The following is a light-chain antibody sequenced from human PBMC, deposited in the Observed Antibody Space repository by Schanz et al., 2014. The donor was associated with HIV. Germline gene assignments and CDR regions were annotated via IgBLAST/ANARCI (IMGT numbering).Light chain of an antibody. V-gene: IGKV1-8*01. CDR1: QDINNY. CDR3: QQYYSHPRT. J-gene: IGKJ1*01. CDR2: DAS. Sequence: AIRMTQSPSSFSASTGDRITITCRASQDINNYLAWYQQKPGKAPKLLIYDASTLQSGVPSRFSGSGSGTDFTLTISCLQSEDFATYSCQQYYSHPRTFGQGTKVEIK.